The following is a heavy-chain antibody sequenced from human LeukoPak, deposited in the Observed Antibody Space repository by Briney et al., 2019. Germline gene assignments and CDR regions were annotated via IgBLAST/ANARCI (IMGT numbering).Heavy chain of an antibody. Sequence: GGSLRLSCVGSGLTFSNYWMNWVRQAPGKGLEWVANLKQDGSDQNYVDSVRGRFTISRDNAKKSVYLQMNSLRAEDTAVYYCAGGTGWTPFYWGQGTLVTVSS. V-gene: IGHV3-7*04. D-gene: IGHD3/OR15-3a*01. J-gene: IGHJ4*02. CDR1: GLTFSNYW. CDR2: LKQDGSDQ. CDR3: AGGTGWTPFY.